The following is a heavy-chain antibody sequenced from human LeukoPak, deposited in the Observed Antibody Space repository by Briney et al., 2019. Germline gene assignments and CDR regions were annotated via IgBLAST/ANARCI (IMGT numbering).Heavy chain of an antibody. CDR1: GHTLTVHY. CDR3: AREGQLGLDN. D-gene: IGHD1-1*01. V-gene: IGHV1-2*02. J-gene: IGHJ1*01. CDR2: ITLHSGDT. Sequence: ASVKVSCKASGHTLTVHYIHWVRQGPGQGLEWLGWITLHSGDTHYAQKYQGRLSMSSDTSISTDYMELSRLQFDDTAIYYCAREGQLGLDNWGQGTLVTVSS.